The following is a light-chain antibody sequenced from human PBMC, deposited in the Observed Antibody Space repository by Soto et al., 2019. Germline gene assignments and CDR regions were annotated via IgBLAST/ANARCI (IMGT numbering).Light chain of an antibody. J-gene: IGKJ1*01. Sequence: EIVLTQSPATLSLSPGERATLSCRASQSVSSYLAWYQQKPGQAPRLLIYDASNRATGIPARFSGSGSGTDFTLTTSCLEPEEFAVYYCQQRSNWPWTFGQGTKVEVK. CDR3: QQRSNWPWT. CDR2: DAS. CDR1: QSVSSY. V-gene: IGKV3-11*01.